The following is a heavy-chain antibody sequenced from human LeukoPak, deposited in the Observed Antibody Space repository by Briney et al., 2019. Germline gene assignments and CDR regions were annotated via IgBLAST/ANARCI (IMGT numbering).Heavy chain of an antibody. D-gene: IGHD6-19*01. J-gene: IGHJ6*03. CDR1: GYTFTNYW. CDR3: ARARIAVAGISYYYYYYMDV. Sequence: GESLKISCKGSGYTFTNYWIGWVRQMPGKGLEWMGIIYPGDSDTRYSPSFQGQVTISADKSISTAYLQWSSLKASDTAMYYCARARIAVAGISYYYYYYMDVWGKGTTVTVSS. CDR2: IYPGDSDT. V-gene: IGHV5-51*01.